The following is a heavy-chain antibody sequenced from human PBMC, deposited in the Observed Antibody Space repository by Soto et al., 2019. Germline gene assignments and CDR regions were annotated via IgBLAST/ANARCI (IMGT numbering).Heavy chain of an antibody. D-gene: IGHD1-26*01. CDR3: ARDVVWHSRSNPNHGWFDP. J-gene: IGHJ5*02. Sequence: GASVKVSCKASGYTFTSYAMHWVRQAPGQRLEWMGWINAGNGNTKYSQKFQGRVTITRDTSASTAYMELSSLRSEDTAVYYCARDVVWHSRSNPNHGWFDPWGQGTLVTVSS. CDR2: INAGNGNT. V-gene: IGHV1-3*01. CDR1: GYTFTSYA.